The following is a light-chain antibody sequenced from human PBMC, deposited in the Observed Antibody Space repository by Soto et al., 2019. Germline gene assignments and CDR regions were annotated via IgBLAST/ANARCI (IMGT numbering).Light chain of an antibody. CDR1: RGISNY. Sequence: DIQMTQSPSSLSASVGDRVTITCRASRGISNYLNWYQQKPGKAPNLLIYAASSLQSGVPPRFSGSASGTDCTLTISSLQPEDFATDYCQQSHSTPYTFGQGTKLEIK. V-gene: IGKV1-39*01. J-gene: IGKJ2*01. CDR2: AAS. CDR3: QQSHSTPYT.